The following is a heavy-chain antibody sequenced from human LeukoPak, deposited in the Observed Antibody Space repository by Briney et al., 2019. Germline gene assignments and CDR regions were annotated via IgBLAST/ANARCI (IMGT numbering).Heavy chain of an antibody. V-gene: IGHV4-38-2*02. J-gene: IGHJ4*02. CDR1: GYSITSGYY. CDR3: ARVLRGAFDS. Sequence: SETLSLTCTVSGYSITSGYYWAWIRQSSEKGLEWIGTIYHSGSTYNNPSLKSRVTISVDTSENRFSLSLTSATATDTAVYYCARVLRGAFDSWGQGTLVIVSS. D-gene: IGHD3-10*01. CDR2: IYHSGST.